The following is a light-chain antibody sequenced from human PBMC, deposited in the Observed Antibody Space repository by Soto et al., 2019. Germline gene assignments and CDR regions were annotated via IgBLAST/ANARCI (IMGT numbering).Light chain of an antibody. V-gene: IGKV3-20*01. CDR2: GAS. CDR1: QTVRTNY. Sequence: EIVLTQSPGTLSLSPGERATLSCRASQTVRTNYLAWFQHKPGQAPRLLIYGASSRATGIPDRLSGSGSGTDFTLTINRLEPEVFGVYFCQQYSDSPLTFGGGTKVEIK. CDR3: QQYSDSPLT. J-gene: IGKJ4*01.